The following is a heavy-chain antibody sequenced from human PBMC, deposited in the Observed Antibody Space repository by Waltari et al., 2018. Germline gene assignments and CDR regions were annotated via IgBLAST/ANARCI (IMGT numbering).Heavy chain of an antibody. D-gene: IGHD6-13*01. J-gene: IGHJ5*02. CDR1: GGSFSGYY. CDR3: ARRPSSWRLIYNWFDP. CDR2: INHSGST. Sequence: QVQLQQWCAGLLKPSETLSLTCAVYGGSFSGYYWSWIRQPPGKGLEWIGEINHSGSTNYNPSLKSRVTISVDTSKNQFSLKLSSVTAADTAVYYCARRPSSWRLIYNWFDPWGQGTLVTVSS. V-gene: IGHV4-34*01.